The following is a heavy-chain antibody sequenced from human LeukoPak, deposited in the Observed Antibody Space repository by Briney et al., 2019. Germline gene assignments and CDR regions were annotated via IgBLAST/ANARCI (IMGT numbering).Heavy chain of an antibody. CDR2: MNPNSGNT. V-gene: IGHV1-8*01. D-gene: IGHD3-16*02. CDR3: ARKNYDYVWGSYRQGYFDY. CDR1: GYTFTGYD. Sequence: GASVKVSCKASGYTFTGYDINWVRQATGQGLEWMGWMNPNSGNTGYAQKFQGRVTMTRNTSISTAYMELSSLRSEDTAVYYCARKNYDYVWGSYRQGYFDYWDQGTLVTVSS. J-gene: IGHJ4*02.